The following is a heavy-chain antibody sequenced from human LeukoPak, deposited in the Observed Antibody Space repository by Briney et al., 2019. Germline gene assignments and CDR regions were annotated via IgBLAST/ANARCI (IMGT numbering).Heavy chain of an antibody. D-gene: IGHD3-3*01. CDR1: GYTFTGYY. V-gene: IGHV1-2*02. Sequence: ASVKVSCKASGYTFTGYYMHWVRQAPGQGLEWMGWINPNGGGTNYAQKFQGRVTMTRDTSISTAYMELSRLRSDDTAVYYCARGGPYYDFWSGYSLFDYWGQGTLVTVSS. J-gene: IGHJ4*02. CDR2: INPNGGGT. CDR3: ARGGPYYDFWSGYSLFDY.